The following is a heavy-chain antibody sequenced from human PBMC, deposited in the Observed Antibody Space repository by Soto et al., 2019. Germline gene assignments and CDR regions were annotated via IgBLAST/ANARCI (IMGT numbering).Heavy chain of an antibody. CDR1: GGSISSYY. CDR3: ARDYGSGSYSAAYYFDY. V-gene: IGHV4-59*01. Sequence: PSETLSLTCTVSGGSISSYYWSWIRQPPGKGLEWIGYIYYSGSTNYNPSLKSRVTISVDTSKNQFSLKLSSVTAADTAVYYCARDYGSGSYSAAYYFDYWGQGTLVTV. CDR2: IYYSGST. D-gene: IGHD3-10*01. J-gene: IGHJ4*02.